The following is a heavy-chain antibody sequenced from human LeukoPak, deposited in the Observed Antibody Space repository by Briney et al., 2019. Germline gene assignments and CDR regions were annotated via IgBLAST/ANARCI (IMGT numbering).Heavy chain of an antibody. CDR3: ARADYSSSPANFDY. Sequence: GRSLRLSCAAAGFTFSSHAMHWVRQAPGKGLEWVAVISYDGSNKYYADSVKGRFTISRDNSKNTLYLQMNSLRAEDTAVYYCARADYSSSPANFDYWGQGTLVTVSS. D-gene: IGHD6-6*01. CDR2: ISYDGSNK. CDR1: GFTFSSHA. J-gene: IGHJ4*02. V-gene: IGHV3-30-3*01.